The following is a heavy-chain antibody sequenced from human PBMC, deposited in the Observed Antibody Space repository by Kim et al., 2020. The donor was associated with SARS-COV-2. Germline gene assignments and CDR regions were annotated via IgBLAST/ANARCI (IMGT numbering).Heavy chain of an antibody. Sequence: GGSLRLSCAASGFIFSNSGMHWVRQAPGQGLEWVAVIWYDGSRQYYADSVKGRFTISRDNSKNTLFLEMNSLRAEDTAMYHCAKGGRKSGWSFDPWGQGTLVTVSS. CDR1: GFIFSNSG. CDR3: AKGGRKSGWSFDP. D-gene: IGHD3-10*01. V-gene: IGHV3-33*06. J-gene: IGHJ5*02. CDR2: IWYDGSRQ.